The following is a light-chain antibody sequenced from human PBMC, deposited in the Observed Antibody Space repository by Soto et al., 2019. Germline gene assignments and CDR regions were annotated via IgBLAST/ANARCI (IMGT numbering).Light chain of an antibody. J-gene: IGKJ4*01. CDR1: QSVRSNY. CDR2: DAS. Sequence: EIVLTQSPDTLSLSQGERATLSCRASQSVRSNYLAWYQQKPGQAPRFLIYDASSRATGIPDRFSGSGSGTDFTLTISSMEPEDFAVYYCQQYGRSPLTFGGGTKVEIK. V-gene: IGKV3-20*01. CDR3: QQYGRSPLT.